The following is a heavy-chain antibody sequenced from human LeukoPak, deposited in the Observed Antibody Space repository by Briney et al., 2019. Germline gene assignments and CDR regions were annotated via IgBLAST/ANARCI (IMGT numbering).Heavy chain of an antibody. Sequence: SETLSLTCTVSGGSFSGSYWSWIRQSPGKGLEWMGYIYYNGNTDYNPSLRSRLTLSVDTSKNQFSLKLTSATSAGTALYYSAKGGWSLDIWGQGTMVTVSS. D-gene: IGHD2-15*01. CDR2: IYYNGNT. V-gene: IGHV4-59*03. CDR1: GGSFSGSY. J-gene: IGHJ3*02. CDR3: AKGGWSLDI.